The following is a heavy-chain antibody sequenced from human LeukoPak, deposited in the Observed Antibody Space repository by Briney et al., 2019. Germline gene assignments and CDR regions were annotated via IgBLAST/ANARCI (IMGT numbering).Heavy chain of an antibody. CDR3: AKDERVYGTNAGTLLDY. CDR2: IQYDGNNI. Sequence: GGSLRLSCAASGLSFRNYGMHWVRQASGKGLELVAFIQYDGNNIYYADSVKGRFTISRDDSKNTLYLEMNSLRPEDTALYYCAKDERVYGTNAGTLLDYWGQGTLVTVSS. D-gene: IGHD4/OR15-4a*01. CDR1: GLSFRNYG. J-gene: IGHJ4*02. V-gene: IGHV3-30*02.